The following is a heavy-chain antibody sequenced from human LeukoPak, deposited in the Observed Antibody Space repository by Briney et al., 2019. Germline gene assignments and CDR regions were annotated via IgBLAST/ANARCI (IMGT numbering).Heavy chain of an antibody. J-gene: IGHJ4*02. CDR3: ARDREYYYGSGKSPPDY. CDR1: GGSISSYY. CDR2: IYYSGST. Sequence: SETLSLTCTVSGGSISSYYWSWIRQPPGKGLEWIGYIYYSGSTNYNPSLKSRVTISVDTSKNQFSLKLSSVTAADTAVYYCARDREYYYGSGKSPPDYWGQGTLVTVSS. D-gene: IGHD3-10*01. V-gene: IGHV4-59*01.